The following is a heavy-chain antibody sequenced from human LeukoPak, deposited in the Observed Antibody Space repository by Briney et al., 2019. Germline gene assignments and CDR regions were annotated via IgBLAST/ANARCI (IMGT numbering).Heavy chain of an antibody. CDR2: TSAYNGNT. Sequence: ASVKVSCKASGYTFTSYGISWVRQAPGQGLEWMGWTSAYNGNTNYAQKLQGRVTMTTDTSTSTAYMELRSLRSDDTAVYYCARAESVHDSSGYYAYWGQGTLVTVSS. V-gene: IGHV1-18*01. CDR1: GYTFTSYG. CDR3: ARAESVHDSSGYYAY. D-gene: IGHD3-22*01. J-gene: IGHJ4*02.